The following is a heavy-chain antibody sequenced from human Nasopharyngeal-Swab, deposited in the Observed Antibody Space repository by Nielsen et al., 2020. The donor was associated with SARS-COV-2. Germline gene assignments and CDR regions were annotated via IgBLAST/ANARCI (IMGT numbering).Heavy chain of an antibody. CDR2: IDPFSGST. CDR3: TRDQGGGDPYDS. CDR1: GYTFTSYG. J-gene: IGHJ4*02. V-gene: IGHV1-46*01. Sequence: ASVKVSCKASGYTFTSYGISWVRQAPGQGLEWMGMIDPFSGSTSYAQRFQGRVTVTRDTSTSTVYMEVRSLRSEDTAVYYCTRDQGGGDPYDSWGQGTLVTVSS. D-gene: IGHD2-21*02.